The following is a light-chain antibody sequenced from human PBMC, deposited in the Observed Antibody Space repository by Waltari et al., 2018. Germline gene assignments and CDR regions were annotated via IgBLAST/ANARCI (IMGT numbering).Light chain of an antibody. CDR1: QSVGSSY. V-gene: IGKV3-20*01. CDR2: GAS. J-gene: IGKJ1*01. CDR3: QQCGSSPWT. Sequence: EVVLTQSPGTLSLSPGESATLSCRASQSVGSSYLAWYQQKPGQAPRLLIYGASSVANGIPDRFSGSGSGTDFTLTINRLQPEDFAVYYCQQCGSSPWTFGQGTRVEIK.